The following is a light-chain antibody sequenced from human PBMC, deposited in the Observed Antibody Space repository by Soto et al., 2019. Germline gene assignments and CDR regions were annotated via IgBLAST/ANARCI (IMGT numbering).Light chain of an antibody. CDR2: DDR. J-gene: IGLJ1*01. CDR3: QVWDTSSDHSV. CDR1: NIASKS. V-gene: IGLV3-21*02. Sequence: SYELTQAPSLSVAPGQTAKITCGGNNIASKSVHWYQQKPGQAPVLVVYDDRDRPSGIPERFSGSNFGNTATLTITRVEAGDEADYYCQVWDTSSDHSVFGTGTKVTVL.